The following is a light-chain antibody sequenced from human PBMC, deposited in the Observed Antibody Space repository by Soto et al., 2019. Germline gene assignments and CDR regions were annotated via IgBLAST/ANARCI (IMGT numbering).Light chain of an antibody. J-gene: IGKJ1*01. CDR2: SAS. V-gene: IGKV1-9*01. CDR1: QGIGSF. Sequence: DIQLTQSPSLLSASLGDRVTITCRASQGIGSFLAWYQQKPGIAPRLLIYSASTLQSGVSLRFSGSGSGTEFTLTISSLQSEDFATYYCQQFNSYPPTFGQGTKVEIK. CDR3: QQFNSYPPT.